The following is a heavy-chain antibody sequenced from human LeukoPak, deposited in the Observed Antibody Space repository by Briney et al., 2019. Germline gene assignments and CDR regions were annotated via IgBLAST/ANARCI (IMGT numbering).Heavy chain of an antibody. J-gene: IGHJ6*03. CDR2: IISIFGQA. D-gene: IGHD6-6*01. Sequence: SVKVSCKASGGTFSSYAISWVRQPPGHGLEWMGGIISIFGQANYAQKFQGRVTITTDESTRTAYLELSSLRSEDTAVYYCARSSYSSSSGGYYYYMDVWGKGTTVTVSS. V-gene: IGHV1-69*05. CDR3: ARSSYSSSSGGYYYYMDV. CDR1: GGTFSSYA.